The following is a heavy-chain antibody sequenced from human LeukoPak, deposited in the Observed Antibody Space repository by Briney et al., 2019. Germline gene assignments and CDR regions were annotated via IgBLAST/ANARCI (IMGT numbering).Heavy chain of an antibody. Sequence: SVKVSCKASGGTFSSYAISWVRQAPGQGLEWMRGIIPIFGTANYAQKFQGRVTITTDESTSTAYMELSSLRSEDTAVYYCARAGGKQNAFDIWGQGTMVTVSS. CDR2: IIPIFGTA. CDR3: ARAGGKQNAFDI. J-gene: IGHJ3*02. CDR1: GGTFSSYA. D-gene: IGHD2-15*01. V-gene: IGHV1-69*05.